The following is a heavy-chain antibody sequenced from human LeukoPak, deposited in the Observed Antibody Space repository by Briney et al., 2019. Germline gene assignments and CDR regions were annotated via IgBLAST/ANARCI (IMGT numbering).Heavy chain of an antibody. V-gene: IGHV5-51*01. Sequence: GEPLKISCKGSGYSFTNYWIGWVGPVPGKGLGWMGIIYPGDSDTRYSPSFQGQVTISADKSISTAYLQWRSLKASDTAMYYCARLSHYYGSGKQGSYYWGQGTLVTVSS. J-gene: IGHJ4*02. CDR1: GYSFTNYW. CDR3: ARLSHYYGSGKQGSYY. D-gene: IGHD3-10*01. CDR2: IYPGDSDT.